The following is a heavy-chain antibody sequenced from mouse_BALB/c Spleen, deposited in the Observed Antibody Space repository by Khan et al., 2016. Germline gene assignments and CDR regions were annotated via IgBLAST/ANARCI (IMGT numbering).Heavy chain of an antibody. CDR1: GYSITSDYA. V-gene: IGHV3-2*02. D-gene: IGHD1-1*01. CDR3: AGTSYGEKDAMEY. J-gene: IGHJ4*01. Sequence: VQLKESGPGLVKPSQSLSLTCTVSGYSITSDYAWNWIRQFPGNRLEWMGYISYSGSTSSNPSLKSRISITRDPSKNQFFLQLNSVTSADSATSYSAGTSYGEKDAMEYWGEGTSVTVSS. CDR2: ISYSGST.